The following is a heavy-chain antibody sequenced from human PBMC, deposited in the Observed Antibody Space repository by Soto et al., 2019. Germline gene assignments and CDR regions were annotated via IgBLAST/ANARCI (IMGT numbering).Heavy chain of an antibody. J-gene: IGHJ5*02. Sequence: ASVKVSCKTSCYTFSNYGITWVRQAPGQPLEWLGWISLYSDGTSYAQKFRGRVSMTTDTSTTTAYMELRSLRSDDTAVYYCARVVPGAEAWFDPWGQGTLVTVSS. CDR2: ISLYSDGT. V-gene: IGHV1-18*01. CDR1: CYTFSNYG. CDR3: ARVVPGAEAWFDP.